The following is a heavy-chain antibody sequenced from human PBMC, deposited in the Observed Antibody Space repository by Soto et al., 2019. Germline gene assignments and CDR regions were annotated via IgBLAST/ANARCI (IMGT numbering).Heavy chain of an antibody. D-gene: IGHD5-18*01. CDR3: AKDKVWIQLGYFDY. J-gene: IGHJ4*02. V-gene: IGHV3-23*01. CDR2: ISGSGGST. CDR1: GFTFSSYA. Sequence: GGSLRLSCAASGFTFSSYAMIWVRQAPGKGLEWVSAISGSGGSTYYADSVKGRFTISRDNSKNTLYLQMNSLRAEDTAVYYCAKDKVWIQLGYFDYWGQGTLVTVSS.